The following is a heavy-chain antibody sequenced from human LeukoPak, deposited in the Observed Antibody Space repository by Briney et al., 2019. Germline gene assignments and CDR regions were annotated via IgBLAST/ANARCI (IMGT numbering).Heavy chain of an antibody. J-gene: IGHJ4*02. CDR1: GGSISSYY. D-gene: IGHD3-9*01. V-gene: IGHV4-59*01. CDR3: ARVIFGQLTGPLGD. Sequence: SETLSLTCTVSGGSISSYYWSWIRQPPGKGPEWIGYIYYSGSTNYNPSLKSRVTISVDTSKNQFSLKLSSVTAADTAVYYCARVIFGQLTGPLGDWGQGTLVTVSS. CDR2: IYYSGST.